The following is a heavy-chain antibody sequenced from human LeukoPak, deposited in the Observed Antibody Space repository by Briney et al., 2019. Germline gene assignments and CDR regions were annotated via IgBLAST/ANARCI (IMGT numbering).Heavy chain of an antibody. D-gene: IGHD4-17*01. CDR1: GYTLTELS. CDR2: FDPEDGET. V-gene: IGHV1-24*01. CDR3: ATFGTVTTGFDY. J-gene: IGHJ4*02. Sequence: ASVKVSRKVSGYTLTELSMHWVRQAPGKGLEWMGGFDPEDGETIYAQKFQGRVTMTEDTSTDTAYMELSSLRSEDTAVYYCATFGTVTTGFDYWGQGTLVTVSS.